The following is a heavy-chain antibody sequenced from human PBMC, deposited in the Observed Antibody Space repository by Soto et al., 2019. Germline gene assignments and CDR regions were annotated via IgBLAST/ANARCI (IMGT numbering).Heavy chain of an antibody. CDR2: ISYDGSNK. Sequence: GRSLSLSCAASGCTFSSYAMHWVRQAPGKRLEWVAVISYDGSNKYYADSVKGRFTISRDNSKNTLYLQMNSLRAEDTAVYYCARAHSSGWDLDYWGQGXLVTVYS. CDR1: GCTFSSYA. J-gene: IGHJ4*02. V-gene: IGHV3-30-3*01. D-gene: IGHD6-19*01. CDR3: ARAHSSGWDLDY.